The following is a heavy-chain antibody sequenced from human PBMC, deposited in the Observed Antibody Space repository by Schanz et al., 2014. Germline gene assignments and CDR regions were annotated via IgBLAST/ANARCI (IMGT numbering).Heavy chain of an antibody. CDR3: ARGVGGYGANNYFDY. D-gene: IGHD5-12*01. CDR2: IKTGSGDT. J-gene: IGHJ4*02. Sequence: QVHLVQSGAEVKRPGASVKVSCKASEYSFTSYSMHWVRQAPGQRLEWMGWIKTGSGDTKYSQNFQGRVTITRGTSASTAYMALSTLRSEDTTVYSCARGVGGYGANNYFDYWGQGTLVTVSS. V-gene: IGHV1-3*04. CDR1: EYSFTSYS.